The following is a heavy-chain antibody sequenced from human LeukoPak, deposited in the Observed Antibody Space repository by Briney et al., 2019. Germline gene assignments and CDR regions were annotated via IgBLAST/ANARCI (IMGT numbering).Heavy chain of an antibody. CDR1: GGSIRSSTYY. Sequence: SETLSLTCTVSGGSIRSSTYYWAWLLQPPGKGLEWIGTIHYTGTTYYNPSLKSRVTISVDTSKNQFSLKLSSVTAADTAVYYCARGGYYYGSGSLYGMDVWGQGTTVTVSS. V-gene: IGHV4-39*07. CDR3: ARGGYYYGSGSLYGMDV. J-gene: IGHJ6*02. D-gene: IGHD3-10*01. CDR2: IHYTGTT.